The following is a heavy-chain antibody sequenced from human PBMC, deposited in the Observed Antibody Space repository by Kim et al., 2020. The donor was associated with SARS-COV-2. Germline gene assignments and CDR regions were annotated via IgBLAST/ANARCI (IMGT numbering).Heavy chain of an antibody. D-gene: IGHD3-3*01. CDR2: MYYSGRT. V-gene: IGHV4-39*01. CDR3: ARQVTIFGVVFLLLPYYFDF. J-gene: IGHJ4*02. CDR1: GGSISSSSYY. Sequence: SETLSLTCTVSGGSISSSSYYWGWIRQPPGKGLEWIGSMYYSGRTYYNPSLESRVTISVDTSKNQFSLKLSSVTAADTAVYYCARQVTIFGVVFLLLPYYFDFWGQGTLVTVSS.